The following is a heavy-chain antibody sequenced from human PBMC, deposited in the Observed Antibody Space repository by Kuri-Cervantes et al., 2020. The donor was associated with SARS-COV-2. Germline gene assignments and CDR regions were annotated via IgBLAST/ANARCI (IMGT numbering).Heavy chain of an antibody. CDR1: GFNFTTSA. V-gene: IGHV1-58*01. J-gene: IGHJ6*03. Sequence: SVKVSCKTSGFNFTTSALQWVRQARGQRLEWIGWIVVIGDYTNYAQKFQDRVTMTTDTSTTTVYMELRSLRSDDTAVYYCARQVLLIFYYYMDVWGKGTTVTVSS. CDR3: ARQVLLIFYYYMDV. D-gene: IGHD2/OR15-2a*01. CDR2: IVVIGDYT.